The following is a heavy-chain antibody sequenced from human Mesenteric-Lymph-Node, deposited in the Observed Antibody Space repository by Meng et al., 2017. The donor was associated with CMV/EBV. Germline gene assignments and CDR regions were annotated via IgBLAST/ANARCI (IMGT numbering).Heavy chain of an antibody. CDR3: AKAFPIMIVVVITHGGYYFDY. CDR1: GFTFSSYA. D-gene: IGHD3-22*01. Sequence: GGSLRLSCAASGFTFSSYAMSWVRQAPGKGLEWVSAISGSGGSTYYADSVKGRFTISRDKSKNTLYLQMNSLRAEDTAVYYCAKAFPIMIVVVITHGGYYFDYWGQGTLVTVSS. J-gene: IGHJ4*02. V-gene: IGHV3-23*01. CDR2: ISGSGGST.